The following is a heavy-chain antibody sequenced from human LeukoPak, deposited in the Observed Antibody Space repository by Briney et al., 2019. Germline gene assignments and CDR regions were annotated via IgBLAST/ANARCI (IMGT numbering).Heavy chain of an antibody. V-gene: IGHV3-53*01. CDR2: IYSGGST. D-gene: IGHD3-10*01. Sequence: PGGSLRLSCAASGFTVSSNYMSWVRQAPGKGLEWVSIIYSGGSTFYADSVKGRFTISRDNSKNTLYLQMNSLRAEDTAVYYCASGTYYGSGSYPDYWGQGTLVTVSS. CDR3: ASGTYYGSGSYPDY. CDR1: GFTVSSNY. J-gene: IGHJ4*02.